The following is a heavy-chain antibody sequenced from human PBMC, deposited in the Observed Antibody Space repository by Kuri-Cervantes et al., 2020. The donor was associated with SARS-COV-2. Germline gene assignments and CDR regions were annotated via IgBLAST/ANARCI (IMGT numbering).Heavy chain of an antibody. Sequence: GESLKISCAASGFTFSSYSMNWVRQAPGKGLEWVSSISSSSSYIYYADSVKGRFTISRDNAKNSLYLQMNSLRAEDTAVYYCAKEFSGSYWTGNFDYWGQGTLVTSPQ. CDR1: GFTFSSYS. CDR3: AKEFSGSYWTGNFDY. V-gene: IGHV3-21*04. CDR2: ISSSSSYI. J-gene: IGHJ4*02. D-gene: IGHD1-26*01.